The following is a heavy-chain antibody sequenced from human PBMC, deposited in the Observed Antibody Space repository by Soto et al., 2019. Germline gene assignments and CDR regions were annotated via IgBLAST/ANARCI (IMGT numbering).Heavy chain of an antibody. V-gene: IGHV3-30*18. CDR1: GFTFSSYG. CDR2: ISYDGSNK. J-gene: IGHJ6*02. Sequence: GESLKISCAASGFTFSSYGMHWVRQAPGKGLEWVAVISYDGSNKYYADSVKGRFTISRDNSKNTLYLQMNSLRAEDTAVYYCAKEPAQSYYDFWSGYSYYYYYGMDVWGQGTTVTVSS. D-gene: IGHD3-3*01. CDR3: AKEPAQSYYDFWSGYSYYYYYGMDV.